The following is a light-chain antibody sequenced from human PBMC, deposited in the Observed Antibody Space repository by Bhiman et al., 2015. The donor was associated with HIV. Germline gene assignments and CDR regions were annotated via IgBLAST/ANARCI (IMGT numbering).Light chain of an antibody. CDR2: DVS. CDR1: SSDVGGYSY. V-gene: IGLV2-14*03. CDR3: SSYTISSLYV. Sequence: QSALTQPASVSGSPGQSITISCTGTSSDVGGYSYVSWYQQHPGKAPKLMIYDVSNRPSGVSNRFSGSKSGNTASLTISGLQAEDEADYYCSSYTISSLYVFGTGTKVTVL. J-gene: IGLJ1*01.